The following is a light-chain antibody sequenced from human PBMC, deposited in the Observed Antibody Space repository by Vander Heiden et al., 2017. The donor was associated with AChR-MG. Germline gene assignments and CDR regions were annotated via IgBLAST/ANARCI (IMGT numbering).Light chain of an antibody. CDR3: QQYNNWPPFT. Sequence: EVVMTQSPATLSVSPGERATLSCRASQSVSTNLAWYQQKPGQAPRLLIDGASTRATGIPARFSGSGSGTEFTLTISSLQSEDFAVYYCQQYNNWPPFTFGPGTTVDIK. J-gene: IGKJ3*01. CDR1: QSVSTN. V-gene: IGKV3-15*01. CDR2: GAS.